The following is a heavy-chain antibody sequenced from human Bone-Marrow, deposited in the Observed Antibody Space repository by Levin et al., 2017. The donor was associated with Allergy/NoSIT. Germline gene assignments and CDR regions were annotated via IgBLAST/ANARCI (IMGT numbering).Heavy chain of an antibody. CDR2: TRNKGNKYTT. CDR3: ARALGSYYYGYYHYYMDV. J-gene: IGHJ6*03. Sequence: PGGSLRLSCAASGFTFNDHYMDWVRQAPGKGLEWVGHTRNKGNKYTTEYAASVKGRFTISRDDSKNSLYLQMNSLKTEDTAVYYCARALGSYYYGYYHYYMDVWGKGTTVTVSS. D-gene: IGHD3-10*01. V-gene: IGHV3-72*01. CDR1: GFTFNDHY.